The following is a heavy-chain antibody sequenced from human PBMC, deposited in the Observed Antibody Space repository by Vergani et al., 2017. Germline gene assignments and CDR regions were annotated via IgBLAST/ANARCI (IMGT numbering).Heavy chain of an antibody. D-gene: IGHD2-15*01. V-gene: IGHV4-61*02. CDR1: GGSISAGYYF. CDR2: ISASGNA. Sequence: QVQLQASGPGRVKPSQTLSLTCTMSGGSISAGYYFWSWIRQPAGKGLEWLGHISASGNASHSPSLKTRVSMSVDPSKNQFFLSVTSVTAADTAIYFCARRSGGYYSGGKVHPLRTAFDVWGHGTVVTVSS. J-gene: IGHJ3*01. CDR3: ARRSGGYYSGGKVHPLRTAFDV.